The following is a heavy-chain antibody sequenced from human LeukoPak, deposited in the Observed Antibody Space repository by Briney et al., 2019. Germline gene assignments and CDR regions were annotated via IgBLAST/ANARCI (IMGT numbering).Heavy chain of an antibody. D-gene: IGHD4/OR15-4a*01. Sequence: GGSLRLSCAASGFTFSSYAMHWVRQAPGKGLEWVAVISYDGSNKYYADSVKGRFTISRDNSKNTLYLQMNSLRAEDTAVYYCARRAGAYSHPYDYWGQGTLVTVFS. CDR3: ARRAGAYSHPYDY. J-gene: IGHJ4*02. V-gene: IGHV3-30*04. CDR1: GFTFSSYA. CDR2: ISYDGSNK.